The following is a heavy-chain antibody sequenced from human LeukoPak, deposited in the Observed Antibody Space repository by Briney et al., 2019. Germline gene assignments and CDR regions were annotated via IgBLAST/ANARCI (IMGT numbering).Heavy chain of an antibody. D-gene: IGHD3-3*01. V-gene: IGHV3-21*01. CDR2: ISSSSSYI. Sequence: PGGSLRLSCAASGFTLSSYSMNWVRQAPGKGLGWGSSISSSSSYIYYADSVKGRFTISRDNAKNSLYLQMNSLRAEDTAVYYCASGFLEWLWAFDYWGQGTLVTVSS. J-gene: IGHJ4*02. CDR3: ASGFLEWLWAFDY. CDR1: GFTLSSYS.